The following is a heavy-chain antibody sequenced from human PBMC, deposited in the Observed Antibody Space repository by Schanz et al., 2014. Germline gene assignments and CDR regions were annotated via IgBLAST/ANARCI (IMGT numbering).Heavy chain of an antibody. J-gene: IGHJ4*02. CDR3: AADLWFGAVWGVW. D-gene: IGHD3-10*01. V-gene: IGHV3-15*01. Sequence: EVQLVESGGGLVKPGGSLRLSCATSGFTLNNAWMNWVRQAPGKGLQWVARIKSKTDGGTRDYPAPVKGRFTISTDDSKNTVYLQLTSLQTENTAVYYCAADLWFGAVWGVWWGQGTLVTVSS. CDR1: GFTLNNAW. CDR2: IKSKTDGGTR.